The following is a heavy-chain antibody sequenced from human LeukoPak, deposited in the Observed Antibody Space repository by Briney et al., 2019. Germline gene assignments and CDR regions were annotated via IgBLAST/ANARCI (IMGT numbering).Heavy chain of an antibody. CDR3: ARDLVVITGHYFDY. CDR2: IYSGGST. Sequence: GGSLRLSCAASVFIVSSNYMSWVRQAPGKGLEWVSVIYSGGSTYYADSVKGRFTISRDNSKNTLYLQMNSLRAEDTAVYYCARDLVVITGHYFDYWGQGTLVTVSS. CDR1: VFIVSSNY. D-gene: IGHD3-22*01. V-gene: IGHV3-53*01. J-gene: IGHJ4*02.